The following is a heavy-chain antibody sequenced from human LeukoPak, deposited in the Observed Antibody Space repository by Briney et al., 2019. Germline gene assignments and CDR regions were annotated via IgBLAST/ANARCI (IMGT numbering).Heavy chain of an antibody. Sequence: GGSLRLSCAASGFSFSSYWMIWVRQAPGKGLEWVANIQQDGSEKYYVDSVKGRFTISRDNAKNSLYLQMNSLRAEDTAVYYCARNPPRYFNWGQGTLVTVSS. CDR2: IQQDGSEK. CDR3: ARNPPRYFN. D-gene: IGHD1-26*01. CDR1: GFSFSSYW. V-gene: IGHV3-7*05. J-gene: IGHJ4*02.